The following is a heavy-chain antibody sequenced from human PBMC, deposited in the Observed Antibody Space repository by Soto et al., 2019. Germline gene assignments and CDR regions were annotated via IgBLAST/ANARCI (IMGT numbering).Heavy chain of an antibody. J-gene: IGHJ5*02. D-gene: IGHD3-10*01. CDR1: GDTFTNFG. CDR3: ATVLRGVVNWFDP. Sequence: ASVKVSCKTSGDTFTNFGLSWVRQAPGQGLEWMGWIATYNSNRNYAQKFQGRLTLTTDTSTSTAYMELKSLRYDDTAVYYCATVLRGVVNWFDPWGQGTLVTSPQ. CDR2: IATYNSNR. V-gene: IGHV1-18*01.